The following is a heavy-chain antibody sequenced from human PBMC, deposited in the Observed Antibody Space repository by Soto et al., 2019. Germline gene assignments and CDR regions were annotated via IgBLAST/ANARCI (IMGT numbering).Heavy chain of an antibody. CDR3: ARSPRSSPYFDY. Sequence: LGESLKISSKGSGYSFTIYWIGWVRQMPGKGLEWMGIIYPGDSDTRYSPSFQGQVTISADRSINTAYLQWNSLEASDTAFYFCARSPRSSPYFDYWGQGALVTVSS. J-gene: IGHJ4*02. CDR2: IYPGDSDT. D-gene: IGHD6-13*01. V-gene: IGHV5-51*01. CDR1: GYSFTIYW.